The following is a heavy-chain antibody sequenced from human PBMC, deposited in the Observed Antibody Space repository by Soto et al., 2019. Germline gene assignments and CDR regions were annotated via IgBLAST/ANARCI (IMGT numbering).Heavy chain of an antibody. CDR3: ARADYDYIWGRVYFDY. Sequence: PGGSLRLSSAASGFTFSSYGMHWVRQAPGKGLEWVAVIWYDGSNKYYADSVKGRFTISRDNSKNTLYLQMNSLRAEDTAVYYRARADYDYIWGRVYFDYWGQGTLVTVSS. CDR1: GFTFSSYG. V-gene: IGHV3-33*01. D-gene: IGHD3-16*01. J-gene: IGHJ4*02. CDR2: IWYDGSNK.